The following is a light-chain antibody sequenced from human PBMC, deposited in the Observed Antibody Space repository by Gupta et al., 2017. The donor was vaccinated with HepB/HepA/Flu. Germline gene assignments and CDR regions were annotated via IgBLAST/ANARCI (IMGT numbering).Light chain of an antibody. Sequence: EIVMTQSPATLSVSPGERATLSCRASQSISSSLAWYQQKPGQAPRLLIYRTSTRATGIPVRFSGSGSGTEFTLTISSLQSEDFAVYYCQQFDRWPPPSFGGGTKVVIE. CDR1: QSISSS. CDR2: RTS. J-gene: IGKJ4*01. V-gene: IGKV3-15*01. CDR3: QQFDRWPPPS.